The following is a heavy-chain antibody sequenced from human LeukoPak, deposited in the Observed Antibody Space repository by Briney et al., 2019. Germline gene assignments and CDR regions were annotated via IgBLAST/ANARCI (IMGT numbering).Heavy chain of an antibody. CDR3: AREGNFYFDL. Sequence: TGGTLRLSCAASGLTLTNTWTTWVRQAPGRGLEWLSYIRSSNSYTNYADSVKGRFTISRDNAKNSLYLQMNSLRAEDTAVYYCAREGNFYFDLWGRGTLVTVSS. V-gene: IGHV3-11*06. D-gene: IGHD1-7*01. CDR2: IRSSNSYT. CDR1: GLTLTNTW. J-gene: IGHJ2*01.